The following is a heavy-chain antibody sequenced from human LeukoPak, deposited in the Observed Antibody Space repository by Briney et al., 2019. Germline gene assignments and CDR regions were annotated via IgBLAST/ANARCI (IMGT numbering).Heavy chain of an antibody. V-gene: IGHV1-46*01. D-gene: IGHD3-22*01. J-gene: IGHJ4*02. CDR2: INPSGGST. Sequence: GASVKVSCKASGGTFTSYYMHWVRQAPGQGLEWMVIINPSGGSTSYAQKFQGRVTMTRDTSTRTVYMELSSLRSEDTAVYYCARDLTPHYYDSSGYYSDYWGQGTLVTVSS. CDR3: ARDLTPHYYDSSGYYSDY. CDR1: GGTFTSYY.